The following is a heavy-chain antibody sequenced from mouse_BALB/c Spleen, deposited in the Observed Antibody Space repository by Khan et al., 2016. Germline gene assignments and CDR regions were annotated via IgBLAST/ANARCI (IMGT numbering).Heavy chain of an antibody. Sequence: QVQLKESGPGLVAPSQCLSITCTVSGFSLTNSGVHWVRQPPRKGLDWLGVIWAGGSTAYNSALMSRLSIHRDNTQHQFFLKMNSLQTDDTAMYYCARDDHDGDDCFDYWGQGTLVTVSA. CDR3: ARDDHDGDDCFDY. J-gene: IGHJ3*01. CDR2: IWAGGST. V-gene: IGHV2-9*02. D-gene: IGHD2-3*01. CDR1: GFSLTNSG.